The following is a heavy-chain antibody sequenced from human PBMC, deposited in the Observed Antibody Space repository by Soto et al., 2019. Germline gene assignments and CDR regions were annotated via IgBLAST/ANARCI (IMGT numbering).Heavy chain of an antibody. J-gene: IGHJ6*03. D-gene: IGHD3-10*01. CDR2: IRSKANSYAT. CDR3: TSLSEGHRLLWFGELSYMDV. CDR1: GFTFSGSA. Sequence: VQLVESGGGLVQPGGSLKLSCAASGFTFSGSAMHWVRQASGKGLEWVGRIRSKANSYATAYAASVKGRFTISRDDSKNTAYLQMNSLKTEDTAVYYCTSLSEGHRLLWFGELSYMDVWGKGTTVTVSS. V-gene: IGHV3-73*01.